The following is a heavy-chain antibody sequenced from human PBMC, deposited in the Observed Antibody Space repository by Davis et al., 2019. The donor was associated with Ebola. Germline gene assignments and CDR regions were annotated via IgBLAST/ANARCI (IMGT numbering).Heavy chain of an antibody. CDR1: GLTFEDYA. J-gene: IGHJ4*02. D-gene: IGHD3-16*02. Sequence: SLKISCTASGLTFEDYAMHWVRQAPGKGLEWVSGISWNSGSIGYADSVKGRFTISRDNAKNSLYLQMNSLRAEDTALYYCAKDAITFGGVIGFLDYWGQGTLVTVSS. CDR2: ISWNSGSI. V-gene: IGHV3-9*01. CDR3: AKDAITFGGVIGFLDY.